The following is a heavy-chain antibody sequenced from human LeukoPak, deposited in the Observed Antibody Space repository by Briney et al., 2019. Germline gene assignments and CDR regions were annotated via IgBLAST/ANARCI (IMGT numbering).Heavy chain of an antibody. CDR2: IWYDGSNK. CDR1: GFTFSSYG. V-gene: IGHV3-33*01. J-gene: IGHJ6*04. CDR3: ARDLSGMDV. Sequence: PGRSLRLSCAASGFTFSSYGMHWVRQAPGKGLEWVAVIWYDGSNKYYADSVKGRFTISRDNSKNTLNLQMNSLRAEDTAVYYCARDLSGMDVWGKGTTVTVSS.